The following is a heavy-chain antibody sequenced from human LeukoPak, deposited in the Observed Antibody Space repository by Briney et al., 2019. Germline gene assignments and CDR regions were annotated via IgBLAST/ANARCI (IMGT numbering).Heavy chain of an antibody. CDR2: ISTYNGDT. Sequence: ASVKVSCKASGYTFTSYGISWVRQAPGQGLEWMGWISTYNGDTNYAQKLQGRVTMTTDTSTSTAYMELRSLRSDDTAVYYCAGRSVRGGYYPYWGQGTLVTVSS. CDR3: AGRSVRGGYYPY. J-gene: IGHJ4*02. V-gene: IGHV1-18*01. CDR1: GYTFTSYG. D-gene: IGHD3-3*01.